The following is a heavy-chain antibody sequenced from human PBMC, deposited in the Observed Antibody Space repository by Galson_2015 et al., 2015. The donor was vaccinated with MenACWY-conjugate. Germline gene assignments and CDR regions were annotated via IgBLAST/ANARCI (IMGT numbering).Heavy chain of an antibody. J-gene: IGHJ4*02. Sequence: SLRLSCAASGFTFSSYSMNWVRQAPGKGLEWVSSISSSSSYIYYADSVKGRFTISRDNAKNSLYLQMNSLRAEDTAVYYCARDPAGSSGWYAPGTYYFDYWGQGTLVTVSS. D-gene: IGHD6-19*01. V-gene: IGHV3-21*01. CDR2: ISSSSSYI. CDR3: ARDPAGSSGWYAPGTYYFDY. CDR1: GFTFSSYS.